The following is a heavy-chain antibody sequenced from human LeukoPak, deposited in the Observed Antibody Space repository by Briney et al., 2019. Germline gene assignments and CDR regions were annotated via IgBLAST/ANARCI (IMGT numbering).Heavy chain of an antibody. Sequence: SETLSLTCTVSGGSISSYYWSWIRQPPGKGLEWIGYIYYSGGTNYNPSLKSRVTISVDTSKNQFSLKLSSVTAADTAVYYCARRAVLLWFGESPDAFDIWGQGTMVTVSS. CDR1: GGSISSYY. J-gene: IGHJ3*02. D-gene: IGHD3-10*01. CDR2: IYYSGGT. V-gene: IGHV4-59*08. CDR3: ARRAVLLWFGESPDAFDI.